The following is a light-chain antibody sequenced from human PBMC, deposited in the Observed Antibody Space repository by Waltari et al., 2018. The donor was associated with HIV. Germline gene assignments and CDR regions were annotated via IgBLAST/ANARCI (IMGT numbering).Light chain of an antibody. CDR1: NGDISDYTY. V-gene: IGLV2-8*01. CDR2: AVT. J-gene: IGLJ2*01. CDR3: SSFAGTHKL. Sequence: HSALTPSPSASGSPDQSVNISFTGANGDISDYTYVSWYQQHSDRPPKLIIFAVTKRPSGVPYRCSGSKSSNTASLLVSRLQPEDEATYFCSSFAGTHKLFGGGTKLTVL.